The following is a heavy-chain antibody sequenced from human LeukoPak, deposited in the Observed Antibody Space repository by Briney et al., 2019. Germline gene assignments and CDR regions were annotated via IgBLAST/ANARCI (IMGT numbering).Heavy chain of an antibody. CDR2: ISGGGIST. D-gene: IGHD6-19*01. J-gene: IGHJ3*02. V-gene: IGHV3-23*01. Sequence: PGGSLRLSCTASGLTFSTYAMSWVRQAPGKGLEWVSTISGGGISTYYVDSVKGRFTISRDNSKNTLYLQMNSLRAEDTAVYYCAKFGRPGIAVAGDDDAFDMWGQGTMVTVSS. CDR1: GLTFSTYA. CDR3: AKFGRPGIAVAGDDDAFDM.